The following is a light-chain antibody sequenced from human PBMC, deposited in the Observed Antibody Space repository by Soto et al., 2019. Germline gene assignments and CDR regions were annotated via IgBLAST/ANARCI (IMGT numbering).Light chain of an antibody. J-gene: IGKJ1*01. CDR2: DAS. Sequence: EIVLTQSPATLSLSPGERATLSCRASQSVSSYLAWYQQKPGQAPRLLIYDASNRATGIPARFSGSGSGTDFTLTISSLEPEDFAVYYCQQRSNWCTFAQGTKVAIK. CDR3: QQRSNWCT. CDR1: QSVSSY. V-gene: IGKV3-11*01.